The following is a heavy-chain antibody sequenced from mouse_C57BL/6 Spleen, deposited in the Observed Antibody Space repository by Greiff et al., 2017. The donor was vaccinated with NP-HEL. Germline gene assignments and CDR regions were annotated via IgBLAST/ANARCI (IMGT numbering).Heavy chain of an antibody. V-gene: IGHV1-82*01. CDR1: GYAFSSSW. CDR3: ARSSPTGHYAMDY. J-gene: IGHJ4*01. CDR2: IYPGDGDT. Sequence: QVQLQQSGPELVKPGASVKISCKASGYAFSSSWMNWVKQRPGQGLEWIGRIYPGDGDTNYNGKFKGKATLTADKSSSTAYMQLSSLTSEDSAVYFCARSSPTGHYAMDYWGQGTSVTVSS. D-gene: IGHD6-1*01.